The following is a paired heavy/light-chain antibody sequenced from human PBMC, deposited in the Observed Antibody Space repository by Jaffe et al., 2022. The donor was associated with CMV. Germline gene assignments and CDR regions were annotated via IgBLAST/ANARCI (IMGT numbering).Heavy chain of an antibody. D-gene: IGHD1-26*01. CDR3: ASAVVGPTRNGMDV. Sequence: EVQLVESGGGLVQPGGSLRLSCEASGFTFSSYWMHWVRQAPGKGLVWVSRINSDGSSTNYADSVKGRFTISRDDAKNTLYLQMNSLRAEDTAVYYCASAVVGPTRNGMDVWGQGTTVTVSS. CDR1: GFTFSSYW. CDR2: INSDGSST. J-gene: IGHJ6*02. V-gene: IGHV3-74*01.
Light chain of an antibody. Sequence: QSALTQEASVSGTVGQKVTLSCTGSSNNVGSYAVGWYQQTSHGAPKTVMFGNSLPSGIPDRFSGSKSGTTASLTISGLSPEDEANYNCSTWDYSLSAPPWVFGGGTKLTVL. V-gene: IGLV1-44*01. J-gene: IGLJ3*02. CDR1: SNNVGSYA. CDR3: STWDYSLSAPPWV. CDR2: GNS.